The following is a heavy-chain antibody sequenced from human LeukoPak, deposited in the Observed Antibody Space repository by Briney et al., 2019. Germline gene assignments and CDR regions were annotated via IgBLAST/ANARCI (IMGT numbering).Heavy chain of an antibody. D-gene: IGHD2-8*02. V-gene: IGHV4-39*07. CDR1: GAFTSSNNYY. CDR2: IYYDGST. J-gene: IGHJ4*02. CDR3: ARLVGWPYRYYFDY. Sequence: SETLSLTCTVSGAFTSSNNYYWGWIRQPPGKGLDWIGNIYYDGSTRDNPSLKSRVTISIDTSKNQFFLKLSSVTAADTAVYYCARLVGWPYRYYFDYWGQGTLIIVSS.